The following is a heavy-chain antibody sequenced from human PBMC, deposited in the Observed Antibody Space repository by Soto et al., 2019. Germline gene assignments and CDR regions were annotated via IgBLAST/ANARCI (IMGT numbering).Heavy chain of an antibody. Sequence: PSETLSLTCAVSGVSISSGNWWTWVRQTPQRGLEYIGEIFHDGTANYYPSFEGRVAISVDTSKNQFSLRLTSATAADTAVYYCARLDPRRYFDYWGQGSLVTVSS. CDR3: ARLDPRRYFDY. CDR2: IFHDGTA. CDR1: GVSISSGNW. V-gene: IGHV4-4*02. J-gene: IGHJ4*02.